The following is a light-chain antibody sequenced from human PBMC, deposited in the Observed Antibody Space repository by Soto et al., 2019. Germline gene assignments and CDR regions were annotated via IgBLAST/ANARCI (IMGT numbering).Light chain of an antibody. V-gene: IGLV1-40*01. J-gene: IGLJ1*01. CDR3: QSYDSSLITYV. Sequence: QSVLTQPPLVSGAPGQRVTISCTGSSSNIGAGYDVHWYQRLPGTAPKLLIYGNTNRPSGVPDRFSGSKSDTSASLVITGLQAEDEADYYCQSYDSSLITYVFGTGTKLTVL. CDR1: SSNIGAGYD. CDR2: GNT.